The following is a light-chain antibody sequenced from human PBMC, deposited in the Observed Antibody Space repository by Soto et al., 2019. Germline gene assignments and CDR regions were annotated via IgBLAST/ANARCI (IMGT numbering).Light chain of an antibody. CDR1: QGIRND. CDR2: AAS. Sequence: AIQMTQSPSSLSASVGDRVTITCRASQGIRNDLGWYQQKPGKAPKLLIYAASSLQSGAPSRFSGCGSGTDFTLAIISLQPVDCEHDYCLQYYNYSWAFGQGTQVEGK. J-gene: IGKJ1*01. CDR3: LQYYNYSWA. V-gene: IGKV1-6*01.